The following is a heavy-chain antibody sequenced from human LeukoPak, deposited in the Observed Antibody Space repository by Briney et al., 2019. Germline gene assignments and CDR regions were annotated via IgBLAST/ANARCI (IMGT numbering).Heavy chain of an antibody. D-gene: IGHD4-11*01. CDR1: GGSISSGDYY. Sequence: SETLSLTCTVSGGSISSGDYYRSWIRQPPGKGLEWIGYIYYSGSTYYNPSLKSRVTISVDTSKNQFSLKLSSVTAADTAVYYCAKALQFAVDYWGQGTLVTVSS. CDR2: IYYSGST. J-gene: IGHJ4*02. V-gene: IGHV4-30-4*01. CDR3: AKALQFAVDY.